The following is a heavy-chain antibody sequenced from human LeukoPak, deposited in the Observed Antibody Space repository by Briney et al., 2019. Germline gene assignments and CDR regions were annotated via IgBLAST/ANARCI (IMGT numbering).Heavy chain of an antibody. J-gene: IGHJ6*03. CDR2: IYTSGGT. D-gene: IGHD3-3*01. CDR3: ARTPYDFWSGYLLYYMDV. Sequence: SQTLSLTCTVSGGSISSGSYYWSWIRQPAGKGLEWIGRIYTSGGTNYNPSLKSRVTISVDTSKNQFSLKLSSVTAADTAVYYCARTPYDFWSGYLLYYMDVWGKGTTVTVSS. V-gene: IGHV4-61*02. CDR1: GGSISSGSYY.